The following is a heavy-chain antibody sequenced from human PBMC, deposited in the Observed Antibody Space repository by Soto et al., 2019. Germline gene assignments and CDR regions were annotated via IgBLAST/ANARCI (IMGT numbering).Heavy chain of an antibody. D-gene: IGHD1-1*01. V-gene: IGHV3-74*01. J-gene: IGHJ6*02. CDR3: ARDRGYTMDG. Sequence: GLSLILSSAASGFTFSSFWMHWVRQAPGKGLVWVSVINADGSNTAYADSVKGRFTISRDRAKNTLYLQMNSLRVEDTAVYYCARDRGYTMDGWGQGTTVTLSS. CDR1: GFTFSSFW. CDR2: INADGSNT.